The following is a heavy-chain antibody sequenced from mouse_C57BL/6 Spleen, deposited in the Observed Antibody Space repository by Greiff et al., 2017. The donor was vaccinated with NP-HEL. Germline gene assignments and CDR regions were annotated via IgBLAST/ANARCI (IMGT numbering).Heavy chain of an antibody. V-gene: IGHV6-6*01. CDR2: IRNKANNHAT. CDR1: GFTFSDAW. Sequence: EVQGVESGGGLVQPGGSMKLSCAASGFTFSDAWMDWVRQSPEKGLEWVAEIRNKANNHATYYAESVKGRFTISRDDSKSSVYLQMNSLRAEDTGIYYCTRITTVVATGYFDVWGTGTTVTVSS. J-gene: IGHJ1*03. D-gene: IGHD1-1*01. CDR3: TRITTVVATGYFDV.